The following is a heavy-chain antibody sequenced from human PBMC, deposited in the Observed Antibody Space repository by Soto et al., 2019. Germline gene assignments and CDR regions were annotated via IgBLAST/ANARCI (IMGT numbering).Heavy chain of an antibody. CDR2: IWYDGSNK. J-gene: IGHJ4*02. Sequence: GVSLRLSCAPSGFTFTIYGMHWVRQAPGTGLEWVALIWYDGSNKYYADSVKGRVTISRDNSKNTLYLQMSSLRAEDTAVYFWARDQCTTTPCYDNWGQGTLVTVFS. V-gene: IGHV3-33*01. CDR1: GFTFTIYG. D-gene: IGHD2-2*01. CDR3: ARDQCTTTPCYDN.